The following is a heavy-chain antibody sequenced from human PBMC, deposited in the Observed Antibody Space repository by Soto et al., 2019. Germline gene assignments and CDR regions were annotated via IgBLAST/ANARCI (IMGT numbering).Heavy chain of an antibody. J-gene: IGHJ1*01. Sequence: QITLKESGPTLVKPKQTLTLTCTFSGFSLSTSGVGVGWIRQPPGKALEWLALIYWDDDKRYSPSLKSRLTITKDTSKNLVVLTMTNMDPVDTATYYCAHLTYYYDSSGYYSRAEYFQHWGQGTLVTVSS. D-gene: IGHD3-22*01. CDR2: IYWDDDK. CDR3: AHLTYYYDSSGYYSRAEYFQH. CDR1: GFSLSTSGVG. V-gene: IGHV2-5*02.